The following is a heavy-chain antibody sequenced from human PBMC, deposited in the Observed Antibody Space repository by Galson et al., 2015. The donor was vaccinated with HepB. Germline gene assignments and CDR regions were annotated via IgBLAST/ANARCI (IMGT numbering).Heavy chain of an antibody. CDR1: GFTVSRIY. V-gene: IGHV3-53*04. D-gene: IGHD3-10*01. CDR2: IYSGGTT. Sequence: SLRLSCAASGFTVSRIYMSWVRQAPGKGLEWVSVIYSGGTTYYADSVKGRFTISRHNSKNTLYLQMNSMRAEDTAVYYCARDYYGSGSYPYEAFDIWGQGTMGTVSS. CDR3: ARDYYGSGSYPYEAFDI. J-gene: IGHJ3*02.